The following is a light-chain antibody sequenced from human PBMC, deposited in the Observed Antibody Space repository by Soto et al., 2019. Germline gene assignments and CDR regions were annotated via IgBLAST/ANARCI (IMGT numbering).Light chain of an antibody. CDR1: ESMSNC. CDR3: QQCHRYLT. V-gene: IGKV1-5*01. J-gene: IGKJ1*01. Sequence: DIQMTQSPSTLSASVGDRVTITCRASESMSNCLAWYQQKPGKAPKLLISGASSLQSGVPSRFSGSASGTEFTLTISSLQPDDIATYYCQQCHRYLTFGQGTKVEIK. CDR2: GAS.